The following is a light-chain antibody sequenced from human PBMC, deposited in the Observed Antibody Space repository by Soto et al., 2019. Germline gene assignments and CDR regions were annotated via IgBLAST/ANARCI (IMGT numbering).Light chain of an antibody. CDR3: SSSTSRTTLV. CDR1: YSDVGYYNS. J-gene: IGLJ2*01. V-gene: IGLV2-14*03. Sequence: QSALTQPASVSGSPGQSIAISCSGTYSDVGYYNSVSWYQHHPGKVPKLIMSDVSARPSGVSNRFSGSKSGNTASLTISGLHAEDEGDYYCSSSTSRTTLVFGGETKLTDL. CDR2: DVS.